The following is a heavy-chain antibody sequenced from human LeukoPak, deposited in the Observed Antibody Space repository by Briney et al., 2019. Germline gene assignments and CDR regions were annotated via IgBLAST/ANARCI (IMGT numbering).Heavy chain of an antibody. CDR1: GFTASSNY. V-gene: IGHV3-53*01. CDR2: LYRGGST. D-gene: IGHD3-10*01. Sequence: GGSLRLSCAASGFTASSNYMSWVRQAPGMGLEWVSSLYRGGSTYYADSVRGRFTISRDNSKSTLYLQMNSLRAEDTAVYYCARGNYGSGSYYVGDAFDIWGQGTMVTVSS. CDR3: ARGNYGSGSYYVGDAFDI. J-gene: IGHJ3*02.